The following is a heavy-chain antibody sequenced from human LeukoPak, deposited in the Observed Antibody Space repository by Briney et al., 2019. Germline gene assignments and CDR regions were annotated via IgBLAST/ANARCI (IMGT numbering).Heavy chain of an antibody. CDR2: ISSSSSYI. Sequence: GGSLRLSCAASGFTFSSYSMNWVRQAHGKGLEWVSSISSSSSYIYYADSVKGRFTISRDNAKNSLYLQMNSLRAEDTAVYYCARDLKDRITGTTFDYWGQGTLVTVSS. J-gene: IGHJ4*02. V-gene: IGHV3-21*01. CDR1: GFTFSSYS. CDR3: ARDLKDRITGTTFDY. D-gene: IGHD1-7*01.